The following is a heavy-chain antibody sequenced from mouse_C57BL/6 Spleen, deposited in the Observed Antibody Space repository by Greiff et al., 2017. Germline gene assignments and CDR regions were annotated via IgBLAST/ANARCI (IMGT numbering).Heavy chain of an antibody. D-gene: IGHD2-5*01. Sequence: EVQLQESGPGMVKPSQSLSLTCTVTGYSITSGYDWHWIRHFPGNKLEWMGYISYSGSTNYNPSLKSRISITHDTSKNHFFLKLNSGTTEDTATYYCARGDYSNSPWFAYWGRGTLVTVSA. CDR1: GYSITSGYD. CDR3: ARGDYSNSPWFAY. CDR2: ISYSGST. V-gene: IGHV3-1*01. J-gene: IGHJ3*01.